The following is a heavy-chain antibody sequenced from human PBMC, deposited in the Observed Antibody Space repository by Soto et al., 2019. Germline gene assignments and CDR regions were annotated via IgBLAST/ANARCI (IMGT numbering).Heavy chain of an antibody. CDR2: IGSNAI. V-gene: IGHV3-48*03. D-gene: IGHD2-2*01. J-gene: IGHJ6*02. Sequence: AGGSLRLSCVGSGFTFSSYEFNWVRQAPGKGLDWISYIGSNAIYYADSVKGRFTVSRDNGKDSVYLQMNSLRAEDTGVYYCARDPRSCSATSCFKGMDVWGQGTTVTVSS. CDR1: GFTFSSYE. CDR3: ARDPRSCSATSCFKGMDV.